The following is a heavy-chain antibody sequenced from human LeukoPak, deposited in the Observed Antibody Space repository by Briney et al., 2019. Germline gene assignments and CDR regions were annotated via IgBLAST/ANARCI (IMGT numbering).Heavy chain of an antibody. V-gene: IGHV3-23*01. J-gene: IGHJ4*02. CDR3: AKEWFGELFLDY. CDR2: ISGSGGIT. CDR1: GFTFSSYA. Sequence: GGSLRLSCAASGFTFSSYAMNWVCQAPGKGLDWVSGISGSGGITYYADSVKGRFTISRDNSKNTLYLQMNSLRAEDTAVYYCAKEWFGELFLDYWGKGTLVTVSS. D-gene: IGHD3-10*01.